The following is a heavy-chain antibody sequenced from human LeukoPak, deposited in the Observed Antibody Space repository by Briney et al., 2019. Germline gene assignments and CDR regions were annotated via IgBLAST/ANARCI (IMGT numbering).Heavy chain of an antibody. CDR3: ARGGGSSCWFDY. CDR2: IWYDGSNK. V-gene: IGHV3-33*01. CDR1: GFTFSSYG. D-gene: IGHD6-13*01. J-gene: IGHJ4*02. Sequence: GRSLRLSCAASGFTFSSYGMHWVRQAPGKGLEWVAVIWYDGSNKYYADSVKGRFTISRDNSKNTLYLQMNSLRAEDTAVYYCARGGGSSCWFDYWGQGTLVTVSS.